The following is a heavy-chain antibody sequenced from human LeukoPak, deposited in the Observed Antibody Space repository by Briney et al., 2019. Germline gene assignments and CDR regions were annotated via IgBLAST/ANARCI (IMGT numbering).Heavy chain of an antibody. CDR3: ARHLHVVVVAATSYGDAFDI. CDR2: INPNSGGT. D-gene: IGHD2-15*01. CDR1: GYTFTGYY. Sequence: ASVKVSCKASGYTFTGYYMHWVRQAPGQGLEWMGWINPNSGGTNYAQKFQGRVTMTRDTSISTAYMELSRLRSEDTAVYYCARHLHVVVVAATSYGDAFDIWGQGTMVTVSS. V-gene: IGHV1-2*02. J-gene: IGHJ3*02.